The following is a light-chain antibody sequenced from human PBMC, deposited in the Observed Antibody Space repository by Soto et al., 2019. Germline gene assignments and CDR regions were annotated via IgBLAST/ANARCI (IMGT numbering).Light chain of an antibody. CDR3: QQANSFPFT. CDR1: QDISSW. Sequence: DIQMTQSPSSVSASVGDRVTITCRASQDISSWLAWYQQQPGKAPKFLIYAASSLQSGVPSRFSGSGSVTDFTLTISSLQPEDFATYYCQQANSFPFTFGGGTKVEI. J-gene: IGKJ4*01. CDR2: AAS. V-gene: IGKV1-12*02.